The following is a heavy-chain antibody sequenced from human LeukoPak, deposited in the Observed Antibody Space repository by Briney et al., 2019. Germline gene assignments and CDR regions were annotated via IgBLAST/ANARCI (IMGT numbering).Heavy chain of an antibody. CDR3: TRAPLYCSGGSCQRPIDY. CDR2: IRSKAYGGTT. D-gene: IGHD2-15*01. J-gene: IGHJ4*02. CDR1: GFTFGDYA. Sequence: GGSLRLSCTASGFTFGDYAMSWVRQAPGKGLEWVGFIRSKAYGGTTEYAASVKGRFTISRDDSKSIAYLQMNSLKTEDTAVYYCTRAPLYCSGGSCQRPIDYCGQGTLVTVSS. V-gene: IGHV3-49*04.